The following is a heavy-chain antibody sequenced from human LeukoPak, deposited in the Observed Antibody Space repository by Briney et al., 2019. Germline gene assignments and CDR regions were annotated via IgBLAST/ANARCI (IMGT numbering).Heavy chain of an antibody. J-gene: IGHJ4*02. CDR1: GFNSDDYA. Sequence: GGSLRLSCTAPGFNSDDYAMNSVRQAPGKGLEWVSGINWNGASTDYAQSVKGRFTISRDNAKKSLYLQMNSLRAEDTAFYYCASWSVSPKLDYWGQGALVTVSS. CDR3: ASWSVSPKLDY. CDR2: INWNGAST. D-gene: IGHD3-3*01. V-gene: IGHV3-20*04.